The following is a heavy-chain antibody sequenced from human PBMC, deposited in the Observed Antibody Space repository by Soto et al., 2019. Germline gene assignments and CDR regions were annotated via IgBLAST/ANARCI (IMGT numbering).Heavy chain of an antibody. V-gene: IGHV4-59*08. Sequence: QVQLQESGPGLVKPSETLSLTCTVSGGSIGNYYWSWIRQPPGKGLEWIGYIYYSASTNCNPSLKGRVTISVDTSKIQFSLTLSSVTAADTAVYYCARRWRRSSDYCGQGTLVSVSS. CDR1: GGSIGNYY. CDR2: IYYSAST. J-gene: IGHJ4*02. CDR3: ARRWRRSSDY. D-gene: IGHD6-6*01.